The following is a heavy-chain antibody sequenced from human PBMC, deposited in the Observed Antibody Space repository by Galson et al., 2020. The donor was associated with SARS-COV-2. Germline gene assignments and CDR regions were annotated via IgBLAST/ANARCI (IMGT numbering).Heavy chain of an antibody. J-gene: IGHJ4*02. CDR3: TTDLSGVYYDILTGYYRIDY. CDR1: GFTFSNAW. CDR2: IKSKTDGGTT. D-gene: IGHD3-9*01. Sequence: GESLKISCAASGFTFSNAWMSWVRQAPGKGLEWVGRIKSKTDGGTTDYAAPVKGRFTISRDDSKNTLYLQMNSLKTEDTAVYYYTTDLSGVYYDILTGYYRIDYWGQGTLVTVSS. V-gene: IGHV3-15*01.